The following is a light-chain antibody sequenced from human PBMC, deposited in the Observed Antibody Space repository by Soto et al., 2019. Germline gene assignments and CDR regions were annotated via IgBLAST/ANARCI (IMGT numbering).Light chain of an antibody. CDR1: QSVRSN. V-gene: IGKV3-15*01. J-gene: IGKJ1*01. Sequence: ETVMTQSPATLPVSPGERATLSCRASQSVRSNLAWYQQKPGQAPRLLIYGASTRATGVPARFNGSGSGTEFTLTINSLQSEDFALYYCQEYDNWPLWTFGQGTKVEVK. CDR3: QEYDNWPLWT. CDR2: GAS.